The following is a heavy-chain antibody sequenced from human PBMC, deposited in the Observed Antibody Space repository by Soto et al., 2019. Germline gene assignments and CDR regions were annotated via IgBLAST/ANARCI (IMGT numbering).Heavy chain of an antibody. CDR2: ISGRGGAT. CDR1: GFTFNTYA. CDR3: AKEGRELWMDV. D-gene: IGHD1-7*01. V-gene: IGHV3-23*01. J-gene: IGHJ6*02. Sequence: EVQLLESGGGLVQPGGSLRLSCAASGFTFNTYAMNWVRQAPGKGLEWVSMISGRGGATFYADSVEGRFTISRDNSKDTLYLQMNSLRAEDTAMYYCAKEGRELWMDVWGQGTTVTVSS.